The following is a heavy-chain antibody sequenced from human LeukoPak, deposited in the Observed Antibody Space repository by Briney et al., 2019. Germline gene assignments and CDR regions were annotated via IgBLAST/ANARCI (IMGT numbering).Heavy chain of an antibody. CDR1: GFTFSSYA. Sequence: GGSLRLSCAASGFTFSSYAMSWVRQAPGKGLEWVSGINSGGGDRYYADSVKGRLTISRDNSKNTLYLQVNSLRAEDTAVYYCAKLVHTNSPEVDYWGQGTLVTVSS. J-gene: IGHJ4*02. CDR3: AKLVHTNSPEVDY. V-gene: IGHV3-23*01. D-gene: IGHD2-8*01. CDR2: INSGGGDR.